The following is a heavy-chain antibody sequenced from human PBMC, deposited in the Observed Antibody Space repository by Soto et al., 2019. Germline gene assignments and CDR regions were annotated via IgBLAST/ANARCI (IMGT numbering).Heavy chain of an antibody. D-gene: IGHD6-6*01. J-gene: IGHJ6*02. V-gene: IGHV3-48*02. CDR3: ARDYLHSSSSYYYYGMDV. CDR2: ISSSSSTI. Sequence: GGSLRLSCAASGFTFSSYSMNWVRQAPGKGLEWVSYISSSSSTIYYADSVKGRFTISRDNAKNSLYLQMNSLRDEDTAVYYCARDYLHSSSSYYYYGMDVWGQGTTVTVSS. CDR1: GFTFSSYS.